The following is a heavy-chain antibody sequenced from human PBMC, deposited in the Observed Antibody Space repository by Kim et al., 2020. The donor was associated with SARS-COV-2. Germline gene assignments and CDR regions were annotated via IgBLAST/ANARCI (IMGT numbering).Heavy chain of an antibody. D-gene: IGHD3-3*01. Sequence: KGPFTITRDNARNSLYLQMNSLGDEDTAVYYCARDPTYDFWSGYSRSFDYWGQGTLVTVSS. J-gene: IGHJ4*02. CDR3: ARDPTYDFWSGYSRSFDY. V-gene: IGHV3-48*02.